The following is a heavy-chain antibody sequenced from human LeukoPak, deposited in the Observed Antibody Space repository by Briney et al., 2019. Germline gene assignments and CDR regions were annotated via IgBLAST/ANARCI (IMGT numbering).Heavy chain of an antibody. CDR2: IKQDGSEK. D-gene: IGHD3-3*01. J-gene: IGHJ4*02. CDR1: GFTFSSYW. CDR3: ARGLRFLEWTFDY. Sequence: GSLRLSCAASGFTFSSYWMSWVRQAPGKGLEWVANIKQDGSEKYYVDSVKGRFTISRDNAKNSLYLQMNSLRAEDTAVYYCARGLRFLEWTFDYWGQGTLVTVSS. V-gene: IGHV3-7*01.